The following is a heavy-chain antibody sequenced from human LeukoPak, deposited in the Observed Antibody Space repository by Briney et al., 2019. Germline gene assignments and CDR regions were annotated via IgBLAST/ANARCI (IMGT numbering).Heavy chain of an antibody. D-gene: IGHD3-3*01. CDR1: GFTFSSYA. CDR2: ISYDGSNK. CDR3: ARDQPYDFWRATLDY. Sequence: GGSLRLSCAASGFTFSSYAMHWVRQAPGKGLEWVAVISYDGSNKYYADSVKGRFTISRDNSKNTLYLQMNSLRAEDTAVYYCARDQPYDFWRATLDYWGQGTLVTVSS. J-gene: IGHJ4*02. V-gene: IGHV3-30*04.